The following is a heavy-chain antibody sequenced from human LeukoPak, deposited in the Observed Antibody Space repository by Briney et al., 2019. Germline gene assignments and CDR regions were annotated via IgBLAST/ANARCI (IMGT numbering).Heavy chain of an antibody. D-gene: IGHD1-26*01. CDR3: ARGPLYSGSPTVDY. CDR2: INHSGST. V-gene: IGHV4-34*01. CDR1: GGSFSGYY. Sequence: PSETLSLTCAVYGGSFSGYYWSWIRQPPGKGLEWIGEINHSGSTNYNPSLKSRVTISVDTSKNQFSLKLSSVTAADTAVYYCARGPLYSGSPTVDYWGQGTLVTVSS. J-gene: IGHJ4*02.